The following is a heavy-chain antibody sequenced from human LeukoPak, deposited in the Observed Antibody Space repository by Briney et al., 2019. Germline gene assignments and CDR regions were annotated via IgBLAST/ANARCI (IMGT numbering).Heavy chain of an antibody. D-gene: IGHD2-2*01. Sequence: GGSLRLSCAASGLTFSSYAMSWVRQAPGKGLEWVSGISGSGGSTYYADSVKGRFTISRDNSKNTLYLQMNSLRSEDTAVYYCTRHSDTYCSRADCYVDNFYGLDVWGQGTRVTVSS. CDR1: GLTFSSYA. CDR3: TRHSDTYCSRADCYVDNFYGLDV. CDR2: ISGSGGST. V-gene: IGHV3-23*01. J-gene: IGHJ6*02.